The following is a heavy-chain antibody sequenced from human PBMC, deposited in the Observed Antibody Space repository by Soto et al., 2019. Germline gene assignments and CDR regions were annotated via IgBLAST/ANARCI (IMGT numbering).Heavy chain of an antibody. CDR2: ISWNSGSI. CDR3: AKDSYYDSSGGFDY. Sequence: PGGSLRLSCAASGFTFDDYAMHWVRQAPGKGLEWVSGISWNSGSIGYADSVKGRFTISRDNAKNSLYLQMNSLRAEDTALYYCAKDSYYDSSGGFDYWGQGTLVTVSS. V-gene: IGHV3-9*01. CDR1: GFTFDDYA. D-gene: IGHD3-22*01. J-gene: IGHJ4*02.